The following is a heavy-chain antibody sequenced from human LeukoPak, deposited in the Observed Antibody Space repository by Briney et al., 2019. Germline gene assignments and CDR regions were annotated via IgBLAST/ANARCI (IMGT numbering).Heavy chain of an antibody. V-gene: IGHV1-2*02. CDR2: INPNSGGT. D-gene: IGHD6-13*01. J-gene: IGHJ4*02. CDR1: GYTFTGYY. CDR3: ARDIGFREQQPELDY. Sequence: GASVKVSCKASGYTFTGYYVHWVRQAPGQGLEWMGWINPNSGGTNYAQKFQGRVTMTRDTSISTAYMELSRLRSDDTAVYYCARDIGFREQQPELDYWGQGTLVTVSS.